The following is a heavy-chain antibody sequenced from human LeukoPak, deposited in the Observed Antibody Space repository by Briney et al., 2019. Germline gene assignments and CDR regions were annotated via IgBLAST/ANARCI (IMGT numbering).Heavy chain of an antibody. J-gene: IGHJ4*02. V-gene: IGHV4-38-2*02. CDR2: IYYSGST. CDR3: ATEKGAFFDY. D-gene: IGHD1-26*01. Sequence: SETLSLTCTVSGYSITSGYYWGWIRQPPGKGLECIGSIYYSGSTYYNPSLKSRLTISVDSSKNQFSLKLSSVTAADTAMYYCATEKGAFFDYWGQGTLVTVSS. CDR1: GYSITSGYY.